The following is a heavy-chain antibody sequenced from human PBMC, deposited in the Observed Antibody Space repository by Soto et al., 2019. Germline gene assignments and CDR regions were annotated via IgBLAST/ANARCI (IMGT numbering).Heavy chain of an antibody. CDR2: LSPLFRTA. V-gene: IGHV1-69*01. Sequence: QVQLVQSGAEVKKPGSSVKVSCKASGGTFTSYAISWVRQAPGQGLAWMGGLSPLFRTANYAQKFQGRVTITADESTSTAYMALSSLRFEDTAVYYCARGVVTAPPYNYYYGMDVWGQGTTVTVSS. CDR1: GGTFTSYA. D-gene: IGHD2-2*01. CDR3: ARGVVTAPPYNYYYGMDV. J-gene: IGHJ6*02.